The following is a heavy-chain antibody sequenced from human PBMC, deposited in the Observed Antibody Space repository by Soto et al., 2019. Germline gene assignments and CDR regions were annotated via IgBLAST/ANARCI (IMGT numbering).Heavy chain of an antibody. V-gene: IGHV3-33*01. CDR3: ARATTTVLPTDY. D-gene: IGHD4-17*01. J-gene: IGHJ4*02. CDR1: GFTFSSYG. Sequence: VQLVESGGGVVQPGRSLRLSCAASGFTFSSYGMHWVRQAPGKGLEWVAVIWYDGSNKYYADSVKGRFTISRDNSKNTLYLQMNSLRAEDTAVYYCARATTTVLPTDYWGQGTLVTVSS. CDR2: IWYDGSNK.